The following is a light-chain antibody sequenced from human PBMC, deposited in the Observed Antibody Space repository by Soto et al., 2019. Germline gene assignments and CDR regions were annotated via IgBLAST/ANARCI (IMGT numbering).Light chain of an antibody. CDR3: SAYTVSRTYV. V-gene: IGLV2-14*03. J-gene: IGLJ1*01. CDR1: NNDIGGYTY. CDR2: NVY. Sequence: QSALTQPPSASGSPGQSVTISCTGSNNDIGGYTYVSWHQQHPGKAPKLMIYNVYDRPSGISYRFSGSKSGNTASLTISGLQGEDEADYYCSAYTVSRTYVFGTGTKVTVL.